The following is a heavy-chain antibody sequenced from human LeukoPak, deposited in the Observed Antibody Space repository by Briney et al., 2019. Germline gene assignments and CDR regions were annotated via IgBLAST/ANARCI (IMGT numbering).Heavy chain of an antibody. CDR1: GYTFTSYY. J-gene: IGHJ6*02. CDR2: INPSGGST. CDR3: ARIDAVTTDYYYYYYGMDV. V-gene: IGHV1-46*01. D-gene: IGHD4-17*01. Sequence: GESLKISCKASGYTFTSYYMHWVRQAPGQGLEWMGIINPSGGSTSYAQKFQGRVTMTRDTSTSTVYMELSSLRSEDTAVYYCARIDAVTTDYYYYYYGMDVWGQGTTVTVSS.